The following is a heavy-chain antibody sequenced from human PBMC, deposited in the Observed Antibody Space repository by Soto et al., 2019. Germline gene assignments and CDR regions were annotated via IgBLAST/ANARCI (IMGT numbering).Heavy chain of an antibody. CDR2: IYYSGST. Sequence: SETLSLTCTVSGGSISSYYWSWIRQPPGKGLEWIGYIYYSGSTNYNPSLKSRLTISVDTSKNQFSLKLSSVTAADTAVYYCARGYSYGHRPFDYWGQGTLVTVSS. J-gene: IGHJ4*02. D-gene: IGHD5-18*01. V-gene: IGHV4-59*01. CDR1: GGSISSYY. CDR3: ARGYSYGHRPFDY.